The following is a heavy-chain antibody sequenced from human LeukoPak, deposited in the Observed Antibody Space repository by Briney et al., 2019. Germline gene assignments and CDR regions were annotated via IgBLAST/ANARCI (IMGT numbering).Heavy chain of an antibody. CDR3: AGDGYHTVGAFDI. D-gene: IGHD5-12*01. CDR1: GFTFSDYY. CDR2: ISSSGSTI. J-gene: IGHJ3*02. Sequence: GGSLRLSCAASGFTFSDYYMSWIRQAPGKGLEWVSYISSSGSTIYYADSVKGRFTISRDNAKNSLYLQMNSPRAEDTAVYYCAGDGYHTVGAFDIWGQGTMVTVSS. V-gene: IGHV3-11*01.